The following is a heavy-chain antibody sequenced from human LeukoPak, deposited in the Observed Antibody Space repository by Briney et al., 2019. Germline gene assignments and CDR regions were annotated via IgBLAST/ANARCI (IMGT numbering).Heavy chain of an antibody. Sequence: ASVKVSCKASGGTFSSYAISWVRQAPGQGLEWMGRIIPILGIANYAQKFQGRVTITADKSTSTAYMELSSLRSEDTAVYYCARKGDGYNPYYFDYWGQGTLVTVSS. V-gene: IGHV1-69*04. CDR1: GGTFSSYA. D-gene: IGHD5-24*01. J-gene: IGHJ4*02. CDR3: ARKGDGYNPYYFDY. CDR2: IIPILGIA.